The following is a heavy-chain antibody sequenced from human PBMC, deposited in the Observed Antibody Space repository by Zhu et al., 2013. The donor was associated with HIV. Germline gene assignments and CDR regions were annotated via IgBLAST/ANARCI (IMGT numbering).Heavy chain of an antibody. D-gene: IGHD3-10*01. V-gene: IGHV1-69*01. CDR1: GGTFSSYA. CDR2: IIPIFGTA. Sequence: QVQLVQSGAEVKKPGSSVKVSCKASGGTFSSYAISWVRQAPGQGLEWMGGIIPIFGTANYAQKFQGRVTITADESTSTAYMELSSLRSEDTAVYYCAREEARGYGSGSYQSRANWFDPGAREPWSPSPQ. CDR3: AREEARGYGSGSYQSRANWFDP. J-gene: IGHJ5*02.